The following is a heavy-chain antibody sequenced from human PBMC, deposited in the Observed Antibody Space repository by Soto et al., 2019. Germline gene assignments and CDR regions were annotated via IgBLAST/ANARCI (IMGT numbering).Heavy chain of an antibody. CDR1: GGSVRAPDW. J-gene: IGHJ5*01. CDR2: VHISGHS. V-gene: IGHV4-4*02. D-gene: IGHD1-1*01. Sequence: QVHLQESGPGLVAPSGTLSLTCTLSGGSVRAPDWWYWVRQSPDKGLEWIAEVHISGHSNYNPSLRSRVSVSIDSSKNQFNLNLNSVTAADTAMYYCARVRQGCSANNCYFDPWGKGTQVTISS. CDR3: ARVRQGCSANNCYFDP.